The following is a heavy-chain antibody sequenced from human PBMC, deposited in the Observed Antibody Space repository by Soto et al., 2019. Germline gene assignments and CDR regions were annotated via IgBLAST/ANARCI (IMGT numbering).Heavy chain of an antibody. CDR1: GGSISSGGYY. V-gene: IGHV4-31*03. CDR2: IYYSGST. CDR3: ARDMVRGVIISWFDP. J-gene: IGHJ5*02. Sequence: QVQLQESGPGLVKPSQTLSLTCTVSGGSISSGGYYWSWIRQHPGKGLEWIGYIYYSGSTYYNPSLPSRVTISVDTSKNQFSLKLSSVTAADTAVYYCARDMVRGVIISWFDPWGQGTLVPVSS. D-gene: IGHD3-10*01.